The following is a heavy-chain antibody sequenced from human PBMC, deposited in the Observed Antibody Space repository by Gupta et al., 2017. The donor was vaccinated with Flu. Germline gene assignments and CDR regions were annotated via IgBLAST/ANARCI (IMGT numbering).Heavy chain of an antibody. CDR3: ARDQTIFGVVITYYYGMDV. CDR2: INPNSGGT. Sequence: QVQLVQSGAEVKKPGASVKVSCKASGYTFTGYYMHWVRQAPGQGLEWMGWINPNSGGTNYAQKFQGRVTMTRDTSISTAYMELSRLRSDDTAVYYCARDQTIFGVVITYYYGMDVWGQGTTVTVSS. V-gene: IGHV1-2*02. J-gene: IGHJ6*02. D-gene: IGHD3-3*01. CDR1: GYTFTGYY.